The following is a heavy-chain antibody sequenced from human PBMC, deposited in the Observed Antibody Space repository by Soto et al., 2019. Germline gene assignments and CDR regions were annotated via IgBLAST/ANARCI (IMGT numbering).Heavy chain of an antibody. CDR1: GFTFTASA. Sequence: EVQLVESGGGLVQPGGSLELSCAASGFTFTASAMHWVRHASGKGLEWVGRIRSEVNSFATAYAASVKGRFIISRDDSKDTAYLQMNSLRTEDTAVYYCARLSVGYDTLTARDYWGQGILVTVSS. CDR2: IRSEVNSFAT. J-gene: IGHJ4*02. D-gene: IGHD3-9*01. CDR3: ARLSVGYDTLTARDY. V-gene: IGHV3-73*02.